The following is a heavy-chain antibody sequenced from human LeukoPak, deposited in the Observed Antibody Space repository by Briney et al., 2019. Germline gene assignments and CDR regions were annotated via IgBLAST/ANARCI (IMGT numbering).Heavy chain of an antibody. D-gene: IGHD3-16*01. CDR1: GFTVSSNY. V-gene: IGHV3-53*01. Sequence: GGSLRLSCAASGFTVSSNYMSWVRQAPGKGLEWVSVIYSGGSTYYADSVKGRFTISRDNSKNTLYLQMNSLRAEDTAVYYCAKGGAVYTPFYFDYWGQGTLVTVSS. CDR3: AKGGAVYTPFYFDY. J-gene: IGHJ4*02. CDR2: IYSGGST.